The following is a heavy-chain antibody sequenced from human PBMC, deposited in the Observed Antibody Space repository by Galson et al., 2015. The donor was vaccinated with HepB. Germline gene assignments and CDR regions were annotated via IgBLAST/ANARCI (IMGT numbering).Heavy chain of an antibody. Sequence: SEPLSLTCTVSGGSISSYYWSWIRQPPGKGLEWIGYIYYSGSSNYNPSLKSRVTISVDTSKNQFSLKLSSVTAADTAVYYCARTPIFCRCMDVWGQGTTVTVSS. CDR3: ARTPIFCRCMDV. CDR2: IYYSGSS. D-gene: IGHD3-9*01. CDR1: GGSISSYY. J-gene: IGHJ6*02. V-gene: IGHV4-59*01.